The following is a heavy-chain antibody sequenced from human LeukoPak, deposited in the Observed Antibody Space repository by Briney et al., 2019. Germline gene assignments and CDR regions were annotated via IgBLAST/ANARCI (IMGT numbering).Heavy chain of an antibody. D-gene: IGHD3-22*01. CDR1: GGSISSYY. J-gene: IGHJ4*02. CDR3: ARGVEYLTYYYDSSGYYLDY. V-gene: IGHV4-59*01. Sequence: KASETLSLTCTVSGGSISSYYWSWIRQPPGKGLEWIGYIYYSGSTNYNPSLKSRVTISVDTSKNQFSLKLSSVTAADTAVYYCARGVEYLTYYYDSSGYYLDYWGQGTPVTVSS. CDR2: IYYSGST.